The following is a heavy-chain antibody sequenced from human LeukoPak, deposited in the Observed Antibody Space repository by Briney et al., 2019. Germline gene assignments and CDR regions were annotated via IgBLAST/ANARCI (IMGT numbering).Heavy chain of an antibody. Sequence: GGSLRLSCAASGFTFSSYWMHWVRQAPGEGLVWVSRINSDGSSTIYADSVKGRFTISRDNAKNTLYLQMNSLRAEDTAVYYCARDRPLTDYYYYGMDVWGKGTTVTVSS. J-gene: IGHJ6*04. CDR2: INSDGSST. V-gene: IGHV3-74*01. D-gene: IGHD6-6*01. CDR3: ARDRPLTDYYYYGMDV. CDR1: GFTFSSYW.